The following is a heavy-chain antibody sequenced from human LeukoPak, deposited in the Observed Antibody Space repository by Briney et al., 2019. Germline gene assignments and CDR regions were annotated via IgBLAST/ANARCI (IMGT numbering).Heavy chain of an antibody. D-gene: IGHD6-13*01. CDR1: CFTFRSYA. J-gene: IGHJ4*02. CDR2: ISGSGGST. V-gene: IGHV3-23*01. CDR3: AKDLGYSSSRYFDY. Sequence: GGSLRLSCAASCFTFRSYAMSWVRQAPGKGLEWVSAISGSGGSTYYADSVKGRFTISRDNSKNTLYLQMNSLRAEDTAVYYCAKDLGYSSSRYFDYWGQGTLVTVSS.